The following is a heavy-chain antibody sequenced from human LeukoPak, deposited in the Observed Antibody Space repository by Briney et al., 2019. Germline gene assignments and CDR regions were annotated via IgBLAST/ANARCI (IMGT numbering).Heavy chain of an antibody. J-gene: IGHJ5*02. CDR2: ISAYNGNT. CDR1: GYTFTGYY. Sequence: ASVKVSCKASGYTFTGYYMHWVRQAPGQGLEWMGWISAYNGNTNYAQKLQGRVTMTTDTSTSTAYMELRSLRSDDTAVYYCARKQGPLLLWFDPWGQGTLVTVSS. D-gene: IGHD3-22*01. CDR3: ARKQGPLLLWFDP. V-gene: IGHV1-18*04.